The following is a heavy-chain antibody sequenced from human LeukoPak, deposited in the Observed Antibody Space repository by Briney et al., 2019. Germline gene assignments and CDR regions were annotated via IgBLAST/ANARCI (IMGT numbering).Heavy chain of an antibody. CDR2: ITASSTTI. D-gene: IGHD4-11*01. CDR3: ARAKTTVTPHDAFDI. Sequence: GGSLRLSCAASGFSFSNYEMNWVRQAPGKGLEWISYITASSTTIYYADSVKGRFTISRDNAKNSLYLQMNSLRAEDTALYYCARAKTTVTPHDAFDIWGQGTMVTVSS. V-gene: IGHV3-48*03. CDR1: GFSFSNYE. J-gene: IGHJ3*02.